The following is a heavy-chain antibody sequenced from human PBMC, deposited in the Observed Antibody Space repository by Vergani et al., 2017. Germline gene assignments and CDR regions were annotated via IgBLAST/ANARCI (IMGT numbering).Heavy chain of an antibody. CDR2: IYYSGST. CDR1: GVSISSYY. V-gene: IGHV4-59*01. Sequence: QVQLQESGPGLVKPSETLSLTCTVSGVSISSYYRSWIRQLPGKGLEWIGHIYYSGSTNYNPSLKSRVTISVDTSKNQFSLTLSSVTGADTAMYYCARDRRAAAGYVAYYYYYGMDFWGQGTTVTVSS. D-gene: IGHD6-13*01. CDR3: ARDRRAAAGYVAYYYYYGMDF. J-gene: IGHJ6*02.